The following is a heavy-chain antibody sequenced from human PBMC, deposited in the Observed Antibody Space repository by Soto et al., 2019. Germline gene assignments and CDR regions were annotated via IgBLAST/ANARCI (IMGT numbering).Heavy chain of an antibody. V-gene: IGHV1-69*13. Sequence: SVKVSCKASGGTFSSYAISWVRQAPGQGLEWMGGIIPIFGTANYAQKFQGRVTITADESTSTAYMELSSLRSGDTAVYYCARGNSSSTYYYYYYGMDGWGQGTTVTVSS. D-gene: IGHD6-13*01. CDR3: ARGNSSSTYYYYYYGMDG. CDR1: GGTFSSYA. J-gene: IGHJ6*02. CDR2: IIPIFGTA.